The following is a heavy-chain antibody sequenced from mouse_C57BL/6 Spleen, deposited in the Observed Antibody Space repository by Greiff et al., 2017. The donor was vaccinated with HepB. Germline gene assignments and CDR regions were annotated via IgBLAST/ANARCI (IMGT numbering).Heavy chain of an antibody. J-gene: IGHJ3*01. CDR1: GFTFSDAW. V-gene: IGHV6-6*01. CDR2: IRNKANNHAT. Sequence: EVKLVESGGGLVQPGGSMKLSCAASGFTFSDAWMDWVRQSPEKGLEWVAEIRNKANNHATYYAESVKGRFTISRDDSKSSVYLQMNSLRAEDTGIYYCTSLYYYGSRAWFAYWGQGTLVTVSA. CDR3: TSLYYYGSRAWFAY. D-gene: IGHD1-1*01.